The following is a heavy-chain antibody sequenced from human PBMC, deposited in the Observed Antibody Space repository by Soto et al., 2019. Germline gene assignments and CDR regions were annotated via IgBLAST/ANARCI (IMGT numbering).Heavy chain of an antibody. CDR2: ISGSGGST. J-gene: IGHJ4*02. D-gene: IGHD3-22*01. V-gene: IGHV3-23*01. CDR1: GFTFSSYA. Sequence: PGGPLRLSCAASGFTFSSYAMSWVRQAPGKGLEWVSAISGSGGSTYYADSVKGRLTISRDNSKNTLYLQMNSLRAEDTAVYYCAKDLFDYDSSGYSDYWGQGTLVTVSS. CDR3: AKDLFDYDSSGYSDY.